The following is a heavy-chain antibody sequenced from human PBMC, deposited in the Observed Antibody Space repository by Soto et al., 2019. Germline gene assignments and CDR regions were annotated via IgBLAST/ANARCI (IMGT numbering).Heavy chain of an antibody. Sequence: LRLSCAGSGLTFRNDWLSWVRQAPGKGLEWVANINQDGSERYYLDSVRGRFTISRDNVENSLYLQLNSLRPEDTAVYYCAVYGYGVSAAAYWGQGTLVTVSS. CDR1: GLTFRNDW. D-gene: IGHD4-17*01. CDR2: INQDGSER. CDR3: AVYGYGVSAAAY. V-gene: IGHV3-7*01. J-gene: IGHJ4*02.